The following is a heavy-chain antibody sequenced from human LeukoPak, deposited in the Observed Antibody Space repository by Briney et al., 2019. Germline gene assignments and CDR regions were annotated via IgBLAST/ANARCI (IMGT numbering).Heavy chain of an antibody. CDR3: SATVTTYWFDP. V-gene: IGHV4-34*01. J-gene: IGHJ5*02. D-gene: IGHD4-17*01. CDR1: GGSFSGYY. CDR2: INHSGST. Sequence: SETLSLTCAVYGGSFSGYYWSWIRQPPGKGLEWIGEINHSGSTNYNPSLKSRVTISVDTSENQFSLKLSSVTAADTAVYYCSATVTTYWFDPWGQGTLVTVSS.